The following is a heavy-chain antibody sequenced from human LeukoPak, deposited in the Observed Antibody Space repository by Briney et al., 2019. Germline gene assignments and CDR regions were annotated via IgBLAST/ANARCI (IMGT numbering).Heavy chain of an antibody. CDR1: GFTFRTAS. J-gene: IGHJ6*03. CDR2: INTKSDGGTT. CDR3: TTHYDRSRYWEKYYFYIDV. V-gene: IGHV3-15*01. D-gene: IGHD3-22*01. Sequence: GGSLRLSCAASGFTFRTASMNWVRQAPGRGLEWVGRINTKSDGGTTDYAASVEGRFSISRDDSKNTVYLQMNHLKTEDTAVYYCTTHYDRSRYWEKYYFYIDVWGKGTTVTVSS.